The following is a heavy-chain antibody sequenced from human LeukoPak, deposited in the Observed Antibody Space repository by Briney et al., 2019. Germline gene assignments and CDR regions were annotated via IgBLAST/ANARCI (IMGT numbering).Heavy chain of an antibody. D-gene: IGHD3-10*01. CDR2: IYYSGST. Sequence: SETLSLTCTVSGGSISSYYWNWIRQPPGKGLEWIGNIYYSGSTNYNPSLKSRVTISVDMSKNQFSLRLSSVTAADTAVYYCARHRGVGALTWGQGTLVTVPS. CDR3: ARHRGVGALT. V-gene: IGHV4-59*08. CDR1: GGSISSYY. J-gene: IGHJ5*02.